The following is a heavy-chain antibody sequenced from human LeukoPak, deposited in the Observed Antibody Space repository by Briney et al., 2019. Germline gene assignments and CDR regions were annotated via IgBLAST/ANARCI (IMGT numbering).Heavy chain of an antibody. CDR1: GGSISISSYY. J-gene: IGHJ4*02. V-gene: IGHV4-39*07. CDR3: ARGRVFGVVRNFDY. D-gene: IGHD3-3*01. Sequence: SETLSLTCTVSGGSISISSYYWGWIRQPPVKGLEWIGSIYYSGSTYYNPSLKSRVTISVDTSKNQFSLKLSSVTAADTAVYYCARGRVFGVVRNFDYWGQGTLVTVSS. CDR2: IYYSGST.